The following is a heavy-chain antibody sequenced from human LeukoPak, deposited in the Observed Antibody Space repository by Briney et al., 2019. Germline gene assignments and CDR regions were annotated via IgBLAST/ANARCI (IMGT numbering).Heavy chain of an antibody. CDR2: ISDSGATK. J-gene: IGHJ4*02. V-gene: IGHV3-11*01. D-gene: IGHD6-19*01. Sequence: GGSLRLSCAASGFTFSDYYMTWIRQAPGKGLEWVSYISDSGATKYYTDSVGGRFTISRDNANRSLYLQMNSLRAEDTAVYYCAREAVSGSFDNWGQGTLVTVSS. CDR3: AREAVSGSFDN. CDR1: GFTFSDYY.